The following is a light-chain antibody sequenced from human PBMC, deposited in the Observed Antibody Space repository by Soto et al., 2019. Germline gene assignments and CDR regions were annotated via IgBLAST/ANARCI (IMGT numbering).Light chain of an antibody. CDR2: DVS. CDR1: SSDVGGHNS. V-gene: IGLV2-14*03. Sequence: QSALTQPASVSGSPGQSITISCTGTSSDVGGHNSVSWYQQHPGKAPKLMIYDVSSRPSGVSNRFSGSKSGNTASLTISGLQAEDEADDHCSSYTPGSTTPVVFGVWTQLTVL. CDR3: SSYTPGSTTPVV. J-gene: IGLJ2*01.